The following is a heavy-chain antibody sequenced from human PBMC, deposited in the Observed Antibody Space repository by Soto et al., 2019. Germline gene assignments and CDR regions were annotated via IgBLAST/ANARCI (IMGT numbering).Heavy chain of an antibody. CDR1: GGAFSSFT. D-gene: IGHD3-10*01. Sequence: QVQLVQSGAEVKEPGSSVKVSCKASGGAFSSFTISWVQQAPGQGLEWMGRIIPLLDLANYSQRYQGRVTITADTSTTTAYMELSSLKSEDTAVYFCAKLGAHDGSGSNWGQGTLVIVSS. CDR3: AKLGAHDGSGSN. CDR2: IIPLLDLA. V-gene: IGHV1-69*02. J-gene: IGHJ4*02.